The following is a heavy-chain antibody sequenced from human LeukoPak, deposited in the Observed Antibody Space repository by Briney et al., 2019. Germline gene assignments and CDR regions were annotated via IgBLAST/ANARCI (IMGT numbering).Heavy chain of an antibody. CDR2: IYPGDSDT. J-gene: IGHJ3*02. Sequence: GESLKISCKGSGYSFTSYWIGWVRQMPGKGLEWMGIIYPGDSDTRYSPSFQGQVTISADKSISTAYLQWSSLKASDTAMYYYARHGSCSGGSCLTGGNAFDIWGQGTMVTVSS. CDR3: ARHGSCSGGSCLTGGNAFDI. CDR1: GYSFTSYW. V-gene: IGHV5-51*01. D-gene: IGHD2-15*01.